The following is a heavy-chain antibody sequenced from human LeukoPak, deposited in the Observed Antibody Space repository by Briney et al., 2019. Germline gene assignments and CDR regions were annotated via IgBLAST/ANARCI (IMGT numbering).Heavy chain of an antibody. CDR2: IVVGSGNT. CDR3: AATPTTVVTPEGY. D-gene: IGHD4-23*01. J-gene: IGHJ4*02. V-gene: IGHV1-58*02. CDR1: GFTFTSSA. Sequence: SLKVSCKASGFTFTSSAMQGVRQARGQRLEWIGWIVVGSGNTNYAQKFQERDTITRDMSTSTAYLELSSLRSEDTAVYYCAATPTTVVTPEGYWGQGTLVTVSS.